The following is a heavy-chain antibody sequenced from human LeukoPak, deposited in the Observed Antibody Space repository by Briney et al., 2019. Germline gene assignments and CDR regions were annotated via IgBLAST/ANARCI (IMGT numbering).Heavy chain of an antibody. V-gene: IGHV3-33*01. D-gene: IGHD2-15*01. CDR2: VWADGSEE. J-gene: IGHJ4*02. CDR3: ARDRGGNAPHDY. Sequence: PGGSLRLSCETSGFLFTMYGMHWVRQAPGKGLEWVAIVWADGSEEDYADSVKGRFTISRDRFTSTLYLQMDNLRAEDTAIYYCARDRGGNAPHDYWGQGTLVIVSS. CDR1: GFLFTMYG.